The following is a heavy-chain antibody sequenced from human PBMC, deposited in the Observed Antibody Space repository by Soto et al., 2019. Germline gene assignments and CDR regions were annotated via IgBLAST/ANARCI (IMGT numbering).Heavy chain of an antibody. Sequence: QLQLQESGPGLVKPSETLSLTCTVSGGSISSSSYYWGWIRQPPGKGLEWIGSIYYSGSTYYNPSLKSRVTISVDTSKNQFSLKLSSVTAADTAVYYCARRGGEQQLLDYWGQGTLVTVSS. D-gene: IGHD6-13*01. J-gene: IGHJ4*02. V-gene: IGHV4-39*01. CDR3: ARRGGEQQLLDY. CDR2: IYYSGST. CDR1: GGSISSSSYY.